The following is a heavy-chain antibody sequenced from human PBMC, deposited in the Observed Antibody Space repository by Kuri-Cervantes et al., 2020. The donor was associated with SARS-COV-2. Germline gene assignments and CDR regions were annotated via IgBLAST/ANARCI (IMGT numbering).Heavy chain of an antibody. V-gene: IGHV4-59*08. CDR1: GGSISSYY. CDR2: IYYSGST. J-gene: IGHJ4*02. D-gene: IGHD3-22*01. CDR3: ASAQGPDYYDSSGYYRFDY. Sequence: SETLSLTCTVSGGSISSYYWSWIRQPPGKGLEWIGYIYYSGSTNYNPSLKSRVTIPVDASKNQFSLKLSSVTAADTAVYYCASAQGPDYYDSSGYYRFDYWGQGTLVTVSS.